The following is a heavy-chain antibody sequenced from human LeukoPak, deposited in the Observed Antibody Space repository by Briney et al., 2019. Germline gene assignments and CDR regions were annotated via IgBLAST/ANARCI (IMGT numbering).Heavy chain of an antibody. CDR2: INWNGGST. CDR1: GFIFDDYG. D-gene: IGHD3-22*01. J-gene: IGHJ4*02. CDR3: AGGYDSSGYYYGPFDY. V-gene: IGHV3-20*04. Sequence: PGGSLRLSCAASGFIFDDYGMSWVRQAPGKGLEWVSGINWNGGSTDYADSVKGRFTISRDNAKNSLYLQMNSLRAEDTALYFCAGGYDSSGYYYGPFDYWGQGTLVTVSS.